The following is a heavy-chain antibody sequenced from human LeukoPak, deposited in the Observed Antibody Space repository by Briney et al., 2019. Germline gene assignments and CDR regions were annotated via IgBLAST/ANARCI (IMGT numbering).Heavy chain of an antibody. CDR2: ISSSSSYI. D-gene: IGHD6-13*01. CDR1: GFTFSSHN. J-gene: IGHJ5*02. Sequence: GGSLRLSCAASGFTFSSHNMNWVRQAPGKGLEWVSSISSSSSYIYYADSVKGRFTISRDNAKNTLYLQMNSLRAEDTAVYYCAKSPYSSSPGWFDPWGQGTLVTVSS. CDR3: AKSPYSSSPGWFDP. V-gene: IGHV3-21*04.